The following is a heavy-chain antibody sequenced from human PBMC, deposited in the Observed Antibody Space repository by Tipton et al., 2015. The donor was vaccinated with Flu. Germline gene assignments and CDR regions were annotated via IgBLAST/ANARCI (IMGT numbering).Heavy chain of an antibody. CDR3: AKGRAMVRGVDAFDI. CDR1: GFTFSSYG. D-gene: IGHD3-10*01. Sequence: RSLRLSCAASGFTFSSYGMHWVRQAPGKGLEWVAVIWYDGSNKYYADSVKGRFTISRDNSKNTLYLQMNSLRAEDTAVYYCAKGRAMVRGVDAFDIWGQGTMVTVSS. CDR2: IWYDGSNK. J-gene: IGHJ3*02. V-gene: IGHV3-33*06.